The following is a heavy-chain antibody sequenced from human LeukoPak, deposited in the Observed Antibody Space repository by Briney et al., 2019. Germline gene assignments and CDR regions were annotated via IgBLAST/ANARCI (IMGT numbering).Heavy chain of an antibody. CDR1: DYAIRSSNW. J-gene: IGHJ3*02. CDR3: ARVGRSPDAFDI. Sequence: SDTLSLTCAVSDYAIRSSNWWGWIRQPAGKGLEWIGRIYTSGSTNYNPSLKSRVTMSVDTSKNQFSLKLSSVTAADTAVYYCARVGRSPDAFDIWGQGTMVTVSS. CDR2: IYTSGST. D-gene: IGHD1-14*01. V-gene: IGHV4-28*01.